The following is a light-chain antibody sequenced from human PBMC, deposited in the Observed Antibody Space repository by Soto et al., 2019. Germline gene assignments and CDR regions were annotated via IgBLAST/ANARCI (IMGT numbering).Light chain of an antibody. Sequence: EIVLTQSPATLSLSPGERATLSCRASQSVSSYLAWYQQKPGQAPRLLIYDASNRATGIPARFSGSGSETDFTLTISSLEPEDYEVYYCQQRSNWPPVTFGQGTKVEIK. J-gene: IGKJ1*01. V-gene: IGKV3-11*01. CDR1: QSVSSY. CDR2: DAS. CDR3: QQRSNWPPVT.